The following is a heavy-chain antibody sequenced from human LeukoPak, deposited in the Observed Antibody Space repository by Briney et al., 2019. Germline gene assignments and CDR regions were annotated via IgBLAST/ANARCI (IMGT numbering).Heavy chain of an antibody. D-gene: IGHD3-10*01. J-gene: IGHJ4*02. CDR2: IKQDGSEK. CDR1: GFTFSNSW. CDR3: AREKAIIRGVNEF. Sequence: GGSLRLSCAASGFTFSNSWMSWVRQAPGEGLEWVANIKQDGSEKYYVDSEKGRFTISRDNAKNSLYLQMNSLRAEDTAVYYCAREKAIIRGVNEFWGQGTLVTVSS. V-gene: IGHV3-7*01.